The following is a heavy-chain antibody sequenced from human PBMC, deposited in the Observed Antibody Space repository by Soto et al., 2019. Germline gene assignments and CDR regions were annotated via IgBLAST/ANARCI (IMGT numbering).Heavy chain of an antibody. V-gene: IGHV1-69*02. CDR2: IIPILDIS. Sequence: QVQLVQSGAEVKKPGSSVTVSCKASGGTFGGYTFTGVRKAPGQGLEWIGRIIPILDISSYTQKFQDRVTITADNSTNTAHMELSRLTSEDTAVYYCASYLGISSNGRTPVWGKGTTVTVSS. CDR3: ASYLGISSNGRTPV. D-gene: IGHD2-2*01. J-gene: IGHJ6*03. CDR1: GGTFGGYT.